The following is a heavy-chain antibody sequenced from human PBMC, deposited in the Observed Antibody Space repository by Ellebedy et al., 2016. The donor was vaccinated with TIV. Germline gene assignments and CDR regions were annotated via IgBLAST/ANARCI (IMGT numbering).Heavy chain of an antibody. CDR2: ISANGGTT. Sequence: GESLKISCAASRVTFRSYWMHWVRQAPGKGLEWVSIISANGGTTYYADSVKGRFTISRDNSKNTLYLQMNSLRAEDTAVYYCVGRVLYGGDFYWGQGTLVTVSS. CDR3: VGRVLYGGDFY. CDR1: RVTFRSYW. J-gene: IGHJ4*02. V-gene: IGHV3-23*01. D-gene: IGHD2-21*02.